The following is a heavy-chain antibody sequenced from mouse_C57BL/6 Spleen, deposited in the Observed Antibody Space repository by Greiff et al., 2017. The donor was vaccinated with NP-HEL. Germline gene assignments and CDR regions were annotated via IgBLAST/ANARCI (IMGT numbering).Heavy chain of an antibody. CDR3: ARYYGSSPYAMDY. CDR1: GYTFTSYW. J-gene: IGHJ4*01. Sequence: QVQLQQPGAELVKPGASVKLSCKASGYTFTSYWMQWVKQRPGQGLEWIGEIDPSDSYTNYSQKFKGKATLTVDTSSSTAYMQLSSLTSEDSAVYYCARYYGSSPYAMDYWGQGTSVTVSS. V-gene: IGHV1-50*01. D-gene: IGHD1-1*01. CDR2: IDPSDSYT.